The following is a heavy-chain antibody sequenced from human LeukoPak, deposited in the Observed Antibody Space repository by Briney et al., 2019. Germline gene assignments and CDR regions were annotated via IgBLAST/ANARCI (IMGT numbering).Heavy chain of an antibody. CDR1: GYTFTNYG. D-gene: IGHD2-15*01. Sequence: ASVKVSCKASGYTFTNYGISWVRQAPGQGLEWMGWISGYNGNTKNVQKFRGRVTMTTDTSTCTAYMELSSLRSEDTAVYYCARDQSSPLTPYYYYGMDVWGQGTTVTVSS. V-gene: IGHV1-18*01. CDR3: ARDQSSPLTPYYYYGMDV. CDR2: ISGYNGNT. J-gene: IGHJ6*02.